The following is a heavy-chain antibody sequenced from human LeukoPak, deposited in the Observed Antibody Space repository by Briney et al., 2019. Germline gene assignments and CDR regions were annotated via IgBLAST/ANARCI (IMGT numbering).Heavy chain of an antibody. V-gene: IGHV4-59*01. Sequence: PSETLSLTCTVSGGSISPYFWSWFRQPPGKGLEWIGYISYTGSTIYSPSLKSRVTISVDTSKNQFSLQLTSVTAADTAVYYCARDDYRGVTHLDPWGQGTLVTVSS. CDR3: ARDDYRGVTHLDP. D-gene: IGHD3-10*01. CDR1: GGSISPYF. J-gene: IGHJ5*02. CDR2: ISYTGST.